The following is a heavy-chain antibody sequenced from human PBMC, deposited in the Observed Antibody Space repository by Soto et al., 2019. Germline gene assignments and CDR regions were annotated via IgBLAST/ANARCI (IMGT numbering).Heavy chain of an antibody. D-gene: IGHD2-2*01. J-gene: IGHJ4*02. CDR1: GVSFTNYA. CDR2: ISYDGDNE. CDR3: AKDGGPVYCNSPGCSAKHFDY. V-gene: IGHV3-30*18. Sequence: QVQLVESGGGVVQPGRFLRFSCAASGVSFTNYAMHWVRQAPGKGLEWLAIISYDGDNEYYADSVRGRFTISRDNSKNTLYLQTNNLRHEDTAVYYCAKDGGPVYCNSPGCSAKHFDYWGQGTLVTVSS.